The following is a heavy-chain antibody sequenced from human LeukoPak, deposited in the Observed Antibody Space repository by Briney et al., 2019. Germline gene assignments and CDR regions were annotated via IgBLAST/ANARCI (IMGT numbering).Heavy chain of an antibody. CDR3: AKGRPDFWSGYSPFDY. J-gene: IGHJ4*02. Sequence: GGSLRLSCVASGFSFSSYAMSWVRQAPGKGLEWVSAISGSGGSTYYADSVKGRFTISRDNSKNTLYLQMNSLRAEDTAVYYCAKGRPDFWSGYSPFDYWGQGTLVTVSS. CDR1: GFSFSSYA. V-gene: IGHV3-23*01. CDR2: ISGSGGST. D-gene: IGHD3-3*01.